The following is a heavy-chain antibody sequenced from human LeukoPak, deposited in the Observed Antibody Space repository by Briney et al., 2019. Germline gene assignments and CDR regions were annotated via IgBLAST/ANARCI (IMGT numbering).Heavy chain of an antibody. Sequence: GGSLRLSCAASGFTFSSYSMNWVRQAPGKGLEWVSSISGSSIYIYYADSLKGRSTISRDNAKNSLYLQMNSLRAEDTAVYYCARDSCINGVCYVDYWGQGTLVTVSS. D-gene: IGHD2-8*01. CDR1: GFTFSSYS. CDR3: ARDSCINGVCYVDY. J-gene: IGHJ4*02. CDR2: ISGSSIYI. V-gene: IGHV3-21*01.